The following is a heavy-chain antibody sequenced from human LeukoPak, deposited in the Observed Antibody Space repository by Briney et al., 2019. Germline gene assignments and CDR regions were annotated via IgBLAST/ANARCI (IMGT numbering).Heavy chain of an antibody. CDR1: GFTITSYV. D-gene: IGHD3-3*01. V-gene: IGHV3-23*01. J-gene: IGHJ4*02. CDR3: ARDAPPMGDNRFRISLNPLGN. CDR2: LRGGDDST. Sequence: GGSLRLSCTASGFTITSYVTSWVRQAPGKGLEWISSLRGGDDSTNYADSVKGRFAISTDTFKNTVYLQMNSLRGEDTAVYYCARDAPPMGDNRFRISLNPLGNWGQGTLVTVSS.